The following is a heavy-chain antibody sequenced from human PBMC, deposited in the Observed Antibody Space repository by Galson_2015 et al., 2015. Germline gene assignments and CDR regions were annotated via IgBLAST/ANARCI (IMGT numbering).Heavy chain of an antibody. Sequence: SLRLSCAASGFTFSSYGMHWVRQAPGKGLEWVAAIWYDGSNKYYADSVKGRFTISRDNSKNTLYLQMNSLRAEDTTVYYCARDRRYDILALFDYWGQGTLVTVSS. V-gene: IGHV3-33*01. D-gene: IGHD3-9*01. CDR2: IWYDGSNK. CDR1: GFTFSSYG. J-gene: IGHJ4*02. CDR3: ARDRRYDILALFDY.